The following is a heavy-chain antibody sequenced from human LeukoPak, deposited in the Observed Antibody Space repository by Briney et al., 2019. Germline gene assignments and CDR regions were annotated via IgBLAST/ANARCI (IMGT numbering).Heavy chain of an antibody. V-gene: IGHV1-18*01. CDR1: GYTFTSYG. J-gene: IGHJ4*02. CDR3: AREGGTDYGDYLRY. CDR2: ISAYNGNT. D-gene: IGHD4-17*01. Sequence: GASVKVSCKASGYTFTSYGISWVRQAPGQGLEWMGWISAYNGNTNYAQKLQGRVTMTTDTSTSTAYMELRSLRAEDTAVYYCAREGGTDYGDYLRYWGQGTLVTVSS.